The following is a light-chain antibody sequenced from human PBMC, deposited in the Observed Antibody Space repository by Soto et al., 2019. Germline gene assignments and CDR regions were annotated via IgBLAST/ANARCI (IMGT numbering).Light chain of an antibody. CDR1: QSVSSIY. Sequence: EVVLTQSPGTLSLSLGERATLSCRASQSVSSIYLAWYQQKPGQAHRLLIYGASSRATGIPDRFSGSGSGTDFTLTISRLEPEDFAVYYCQHYGSSQRTFGQGTKVEIK. V-gene: IGKV3-20*01. CDR3: QHYGSSQRT. CDR2: GAS. J-gene: IGKJ1*01.